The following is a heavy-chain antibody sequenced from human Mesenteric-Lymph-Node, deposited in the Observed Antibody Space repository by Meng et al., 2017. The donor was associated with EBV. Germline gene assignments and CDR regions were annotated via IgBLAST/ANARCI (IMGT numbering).Heavy chain of an antibody. CDR1: GASIRSTHW. CDR3: ARGEGSSSYFDY. V-gene: IGHV4-4*02. J-gene: IGHJ4*02. CDR2: IFHTGGT. Sequence: QLQGSGPGLVNPSGTLSLTCAFSGASIRSTHWWSWVRQSPGKGLEWIGEIFHTGGTNYNPSLKSRVTISADESKNQVSLKLTSVTAADTAVYYCARGEGSSSYFDYWGQGSLVTVSS. D-gene: IGHD6-13*01.